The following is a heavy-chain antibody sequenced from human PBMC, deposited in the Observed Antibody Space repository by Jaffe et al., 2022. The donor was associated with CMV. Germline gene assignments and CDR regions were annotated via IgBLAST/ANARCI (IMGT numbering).Heavy chain of an antibody. J-gene: IGHJ4*02. CDR3: AKIAIGGPRYYDSSGYN. CDR2: ISGSGGST. D-gene: IGHD3-22*01. CDR1: GFTFSSYA. Sequence: EVQLLESGGGLVQPGGSLRLSCAASGFTFSSYAMSWVRQAPGKGLEWVSAISGSGGSTYYADSVKGRFTISRDNSKNTLYLQMNSLRAEDTAVYYCAKIAIGGPRYYDSSGYNWGQGTLVTVSS. V-gene: IGHV3-23*01.